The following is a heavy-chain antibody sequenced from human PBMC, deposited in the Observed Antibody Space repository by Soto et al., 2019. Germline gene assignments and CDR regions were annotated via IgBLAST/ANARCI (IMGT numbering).Heavy chain of an antibody. CDR3: ARAPRHVVATIDYYYYYYYMDV. CDR2: MNPNSGNT. V-gene: IGHV1-8*01. CDR1: GYTFTSYD. D-gene: IGHD5-12*01. J-gene: IGHJ6*03. Sequence: QVQLVQSGAEVKKPGASVKVSCKASGYTFTSYDINWVRQATGQGLEWMGWMNPNSGNTGYAQKFQGRVTMTRNTSISTAYMELSSLRSEDTAVYYCARAPRHVVATIDYYYYYYYMDVWGKGTTVTVSS.